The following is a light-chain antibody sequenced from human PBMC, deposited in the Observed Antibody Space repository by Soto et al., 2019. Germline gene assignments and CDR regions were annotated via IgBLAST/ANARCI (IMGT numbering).Light chain of an antibody. CDR2: DVN. CDR1: SSDIGAYNY. V-gene: IGLV2-8*01. Sequence: QSALAQPPSASGSPGQSVTISCTGTSSDIGAYNYVSWYQQYPGKAPKLIIYDVNQRPSGVPDRFSGSKSGNTASLTVSGLQAEDEAVYYCNSFAGGAHVVFGGGTQVTVL. J-gene: IGLJ2*01. CDR3: NSFAGGAHVV.